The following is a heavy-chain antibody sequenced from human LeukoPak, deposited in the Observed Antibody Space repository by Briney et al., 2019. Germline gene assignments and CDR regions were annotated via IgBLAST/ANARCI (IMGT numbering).Heavy chain of an antibody. CDR3: ARGGWSLDY. J-gene: IGHJ4*01. CDR1: GGSISNYY. D-gene: IGHD2-15*01. CDR2: IYYSGST. V-gene: IGHV4-59*01. Sequence: PSETLSLTCTVPGGSISNYYWSWIRQPPGKGLEWIGYIYYSGSTNYNPSLKSRLTISVDTSKNQFSLKLSSVTAADTAVYYCARGGWSLDYWGHGTLVTVSS.